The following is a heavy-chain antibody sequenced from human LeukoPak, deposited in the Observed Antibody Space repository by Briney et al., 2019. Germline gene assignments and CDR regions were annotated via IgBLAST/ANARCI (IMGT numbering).Heavy chain of an antibody. V-gene: IGHV1-2*06. CDR3: ASGFKTIIDVADDAFDI. Sequence: GASVKVSCKASGYTFTGYYMHWVRQAPGQGLEWMGRINPNSGGTNYAQKFQGRVTMTRDTSISTAYMELSRLRSDDTAVYYCASGFKTIIDVADDAFDIWGQGPMVTVSS. CDR1: GYTFTGYY. J-gene: IGHJ3*02. CDR2: INPNSGGT. D-gene: IGHD3-22*01.